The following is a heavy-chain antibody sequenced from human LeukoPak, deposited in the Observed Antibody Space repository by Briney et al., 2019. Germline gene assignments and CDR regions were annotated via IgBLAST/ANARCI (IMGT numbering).Heavy chain of an antibody. D-gene: IGHD2-2*01. CDR3: AKDGVVVVPAAQSRYYYYYYMDV. Sequence: PGGSLRLSCAASGFTFSSYGMHWVRQAPGKGLEWVAVIWYDGSNKYYADSVKGRFTISRDNSKNTLYLQMNSLRAEDTAVYYCAKDGVVVVPAAQSRYYYYYYMDVWGKGTTVTVSS. CDR2: IWYDGSNK. CDR1: GFTFSSYG. V-gene: IGHV3-33*06. J-gene: IGHJ6*03.